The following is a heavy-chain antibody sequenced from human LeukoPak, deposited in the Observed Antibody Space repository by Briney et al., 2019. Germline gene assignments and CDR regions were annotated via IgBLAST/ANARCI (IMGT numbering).Heavy chain of an antibody. D-gene: IGHD6-13*01. CDR1: GFTFSSYA. CDR2: ISSNGGST. CDR3: ARDGGGIAAAYYFDY. V-gene: IGHV3-64*01. Sequence: GGSVRLSCAASGFTFSSYAMHWVRQAPGKGLEYVSAISSNGGSTYYANSVKGRFTISRDNSKNTLYLQMGSLRAEDMAVYYCARDGGGIAAAYYFDYWGQGALVTVSS. J-gene: IGHJ4*02.